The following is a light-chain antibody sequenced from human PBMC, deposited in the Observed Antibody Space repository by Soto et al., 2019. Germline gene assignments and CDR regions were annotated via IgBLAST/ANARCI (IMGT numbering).Light chain of an antibody. V-gene: IGKV1-5*03. Sequence: DIQMTQSPSTLSASVGDRVTITCRASKSISTWLAWYQQKPGKAPKLLIYKASSLEGGVPSRFSGSGSGTEFNITISSLQPDDFATYYCQQYNTYPLTFGGGTTVDIE. CDR2: KAS. J-gene: IGKJ4*01. CDR3: QQYNTYPLT. CDR1: KSISTW.